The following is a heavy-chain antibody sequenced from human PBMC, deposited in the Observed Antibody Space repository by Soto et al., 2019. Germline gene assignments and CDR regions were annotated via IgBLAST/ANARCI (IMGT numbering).Heavy chain of an antibody. CDR1: GYTFTSYG. J-gene: IGHJ4*02. V-gene: IGHV1-18*01. Sequence: GASVKPSCTASGYTFTSYGISCVRQAPKRGLEWMGWISTYNGHTNYAQKLQGRVTMTTDTSTSTAYMELRSLRSDDTAVYYCARDLAAYDILTGPAYRGQGTLVTVSS. CDR3: ARDLAAYDILTGPAY. D-gene: IGHD3-9*01. CDR2: ISTYNGHT.